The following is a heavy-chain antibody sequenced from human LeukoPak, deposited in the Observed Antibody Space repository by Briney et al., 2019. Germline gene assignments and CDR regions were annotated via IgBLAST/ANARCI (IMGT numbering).Heavy chain of an antibody. D-gene: IGHD3-10*01. J-gene: IGHJ4*02. V-gene: IGHV3-73*01. CDR1: GFTFSGSA. Sequence: GGSLRLSCAASGFTFSGSAMHWVRQASGKGLEWVGRIRSKANSYATAYAASVKGRFTISRDDSKNTACLQMNSLRAEDTAVYYCAKATYYYGSGSLDYWGQGTLVTVSS. CDR2: IRSKANSYAT. CDR3: AKATYYYGSGSLDY.